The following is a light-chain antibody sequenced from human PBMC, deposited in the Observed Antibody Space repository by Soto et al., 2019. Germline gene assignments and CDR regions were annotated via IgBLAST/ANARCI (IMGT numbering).Light chain of an antibody. Sequence: QFALTQPASVSGSPGQSITVSCTGTSSDVGGYNSVSWYQQHPGKPPKLIIYEVSNRPSGVSDRFSGSKSGNTASLTISGLQAEDEADYYCSSYTSTSSYVFATGTKVTVL. CDR1: SSDVGGYNS. CDR3: SSYTSTSSYV. CDR2: EVS. J-gene: IGLJ1*01. V-gene: IGLV2-14*03.